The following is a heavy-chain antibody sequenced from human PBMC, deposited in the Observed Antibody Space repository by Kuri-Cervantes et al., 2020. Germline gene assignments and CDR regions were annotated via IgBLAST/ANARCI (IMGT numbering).Heavy chain of an antibody. CDR3: ARGLLIVVVVAAPLGGYYGMDV. J-gene: IGHJ6*02. CDR2: ISYDGSNK. V-gene: IGHV3-30*03. CDR1: GFTFSSYG. Sequence: SLKISCAASGFTFSSYGMHWVRQAPGKGLEWVAVISYDGSNKYYADSVKGRFTISRDNSKNTLYLQMNSLRAEDTAVYYCARGLLIVVVVAAPLGGYYGMDVWGQGTTVTVSS. D-gene: IGHD2-15*01.